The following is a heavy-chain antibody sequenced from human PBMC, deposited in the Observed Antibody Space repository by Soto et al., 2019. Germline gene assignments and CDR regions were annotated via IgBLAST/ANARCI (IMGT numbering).Heavy chain of an antibody. CDR3: ARLVFHCLRGSCDDYSFYGLDV. CDR2: IYFAGST. V-gene: IGHV4-39*01. CDR1: GGSISSTDHY. Sequence: SETLSLTCTVSGGSISSTDHYWGWVRKPPGKGLEWLGSIYFAGSTFHNPALKSRATISVDTSRNQFSPRLTTVTASDTAVYYCARLVFHCLRGSCDDYSFYGLDVWGQGTTVTVSS. D-gene: IGHD2-15*01. J-gene: IGHJ6*02.